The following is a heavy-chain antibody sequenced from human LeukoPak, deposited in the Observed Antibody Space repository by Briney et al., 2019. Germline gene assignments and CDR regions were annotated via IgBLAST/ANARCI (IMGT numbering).Heavy chain of an antibody. CDR2: ISSSGSTI. D-gene: IGHD1-1*01. J-gene: IGHJ3*02. CDR3: ASSTSFDAFDI. CDR1: GFTFSDYY. Sequence: GGSLRLSCAASGFTFSDYYMSWIRQAPGKGLEWVSYISSSGSTIYYADSVKGRFTISRDNAKNSLYLQMNSLRAEDTAVYYCASSTSFDAFDIWGQGTMVTVSS. V-gene: IGHV3-11*01.